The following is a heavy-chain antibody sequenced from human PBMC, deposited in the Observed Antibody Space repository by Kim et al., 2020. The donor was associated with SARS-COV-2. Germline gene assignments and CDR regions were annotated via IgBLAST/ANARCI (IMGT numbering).Heavy chain of an antibody. CDR1: GYTFTSYD. J-gene: IGHJ5*02. CDR3: ARGLFSSSWYHNWFDP. Sequence: ASVKVSCKASGYTFTSYDINWVRQATGQGLEWMGWMNPNSGNTGYAQKFQGRVTMTRNTSISTAYMELSSPRSEDTAVYYCARGLFSSSWYHNWFDPWGQGTLIAVSS. D-gene: IGHD6-13*01. V-gene: IGHV1-8*01. CDR2: MNPNSGNT.